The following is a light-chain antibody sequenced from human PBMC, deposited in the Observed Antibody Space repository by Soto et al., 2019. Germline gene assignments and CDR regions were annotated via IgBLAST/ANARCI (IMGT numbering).Light chain of an antibody. CDR2: WAT. V-gene: IGKV4-1*01. CDR1: QSVLYSSNNKNY. J-gene: IGKJ5*01. CDR3: QQYYSTPPVT. Sequence: DIVMTQSPDSRAGSLGERATINCKSSQSVLYSSNNKNYLAWYQQKPGQPPKLLVYWATSRESGVPDRFSGSGSGTDFTLTTSSLQAEDVAVYNCQQYYSTPPVTFGQGTRLEIK.